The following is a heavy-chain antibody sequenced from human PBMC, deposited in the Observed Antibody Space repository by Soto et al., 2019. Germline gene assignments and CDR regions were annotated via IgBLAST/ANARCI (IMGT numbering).Heavy chain of an antibody. CDR2: ISGGGNDA. J-gene: IGHJ4*02. D-gene: IGHD3-3*02. CDR3: ARSLFLASTDTEPFDY. CDR1: GFTFSSYA. Sequence: EAQLLESGGGLVQPGGSLVLSCAASGFTFSSYAMSWVRQVPGKGLEWVSSISGGGNDAFYAVSVKGRFTISRDNSRNTLYLQMSSLRADDTAIYYCARSLFLASTDTEPFDYWGQGALVTVSS. V-gene: IGHV3-23*01.